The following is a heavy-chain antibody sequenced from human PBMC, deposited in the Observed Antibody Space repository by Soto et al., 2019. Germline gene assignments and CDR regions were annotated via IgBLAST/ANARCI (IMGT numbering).Heavy chain of an antibody. Sequence: QVQLVQSGAEVKKPGSSVKVSCKASGGTFSSYAISWVRQAPGQGLEWMGGIIPIFGTANYAQKFQGRVTITADESTSTAYMELSSLRSEDTAVYYCARDRXPVDGEXXXYYYGLDVWGQGTTVTVSS. V-gene: IGHV1-69*01. CDR3: ARDRXPVDGEXXXYYYGLDV. D-gene: IGHD3-10*01. CDR1: GGTFSSYA. J-gene: IGHJ6*02. CDR2: IIPIFGTA.